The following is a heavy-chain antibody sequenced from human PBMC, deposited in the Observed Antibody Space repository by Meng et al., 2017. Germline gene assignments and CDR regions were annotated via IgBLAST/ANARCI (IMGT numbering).Heavy chain of an antibody. CDR3: ARGRYFDWLSYRYYFDY. V-gene: IGHV4-34*01. Sequence: QVQLQQGGAELLKPSETLSLPCAVYGGSFSGYYWSWIRQPPGKGLEWIGEINHSGSTNYNPSLKSRVTISVDTSKNQFSLKLSSVTAADTAVYYCARGRYFDWLSYRYYFDYWGQGTLVTVSS. J-gene: IGHJ4*02. D-gene: IGHD3-9*01. CDR2: INHSGST. CDR1: GGSFSGYY.